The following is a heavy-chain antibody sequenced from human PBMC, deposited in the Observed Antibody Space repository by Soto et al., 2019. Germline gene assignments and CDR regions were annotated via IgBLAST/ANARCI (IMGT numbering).Heavy chain of an antibody. CDR3: ATSHNDYYGSGSLTYYYYGMDV. V-gene: IGHV1-24*01. J-gene: IGHJ6*02. D-gene: IGHD3-10*01. CDR2: FDPEDGET. CDR1: GYTLTELS. Sequence: ASVKVSCKVSGYTLTELSIHWVRQAPGKGLEWMGGFDPEDGETIYAQKFQGRVTMTEDTSTDTAYMELSSLRSEDTAVYYCATSHNDYYGSGSLTYYYYGMDVWGQGTTVTVSS.